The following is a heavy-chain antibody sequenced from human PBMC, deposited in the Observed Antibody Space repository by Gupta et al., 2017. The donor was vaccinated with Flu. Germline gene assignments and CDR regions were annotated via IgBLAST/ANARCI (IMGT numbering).Heavy chain of an antibody. CDR3: ARTGLFRLAYCGGDCPGYFDY. J-gene: IGHJ4*02. D-gene: IGHD2-21*02. CDR2: IIPIFGTA. Sequence: QVQLVQSGAEVKKPGSSVKVSCKASGGTFSSYAISWVRQAPGQGLEWMGGIIPIFGTANYAQKFQGRVTITADESTSTAYMELSSLRSEDTAVYYCARTGLFRLAYCGGDCPGYFDYWGQGTLVTVSS. V-gene: IGHV1-69*01. CDR1: GGTFSSYA.